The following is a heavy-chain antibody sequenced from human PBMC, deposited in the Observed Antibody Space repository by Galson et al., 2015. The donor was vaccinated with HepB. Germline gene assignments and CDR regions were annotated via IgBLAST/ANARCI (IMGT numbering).Heavy chain of an antibody. D-gene: IGHD3-10*01. V-gene: IGHV1-2*02. J-gene: IGHJ6*02. CDR1: GYTFTGYY. CDR2: INPNSGGT. CDR3: AREAPTLLWFGGGGYGMDV. Sequence: SVKVSCKASGYTFTGYYMHWVRQAPGQGLEWMGWINPNSGGTNYAQKFQGRVTMTRDTSTSTAYMELRSLRSDDTAVYYCAREAPTLLWFGGGGYGMDVWGQGTTVTVSS.